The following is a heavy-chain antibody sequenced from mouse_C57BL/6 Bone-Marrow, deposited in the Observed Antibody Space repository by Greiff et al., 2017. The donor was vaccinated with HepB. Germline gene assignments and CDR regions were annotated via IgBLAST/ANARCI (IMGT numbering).Heavy chain of an antibody. CDR1: GYTFTSYW. D-gene: IGHD2-2*01. CDR3: TRWDYGYDEDWYFDV. CDR2: IYPGNSDT. Sequence: EVQLQQSGTVLARPGASVKMSCKTSGYTFTSYWMHWVKQRPGQGLEWRGAIYPGNSDTSYNQKFKGKAKLTAVTSASTAYMELSSLTNEDSAVYYCTRWDYGYDEDWYFDVWGTGTTVTVSS. V-gene: IGHV1-5*01. J-gene: IGHJ1*03.